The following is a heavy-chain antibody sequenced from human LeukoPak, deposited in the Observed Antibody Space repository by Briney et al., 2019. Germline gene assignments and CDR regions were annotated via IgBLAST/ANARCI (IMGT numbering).Heavy chain of an antibody. CDR1: GYTFTSYD. Sequence: ASVKVSCKASGYTFTSYDINWVRQATGPGLEWMGWMNPNSGNTGYAQKFQGRVTMTRNTSISTAYMELSSLRSEDSAVYYCARIPVLDYDSSGYSDYWGQGTLVTVSS. J-gene: IGHJ4*02. D-gene: IGHD3-22*01. V-gene: IGHV1-8*01. CDR3: ARIPVLDYDSSGYSDY. CDR2: MNPNSGNT.